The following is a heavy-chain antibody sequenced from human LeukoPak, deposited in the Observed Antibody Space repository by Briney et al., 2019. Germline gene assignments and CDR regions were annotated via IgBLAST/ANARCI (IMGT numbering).Heavy chain of an antibody. D-gene: IGHD4-17*01. Sequence: PSETLSLTCTVSGGSISSYYWSWIRQPPGKGLECIGYIYYSGSTNYNPSLKSRVTISVDTSKNQFSLKLSSVTAADTAVYYCARARGDYGDYEDAFDIWGQGTMVTVSS. V-gene: IGHV4-59*01. CDR1: GGSISSYY. CDR3: ARARGDYGDYEDAFDI. J-gene: IGHJ3*02. CDR2: IYYSGST.